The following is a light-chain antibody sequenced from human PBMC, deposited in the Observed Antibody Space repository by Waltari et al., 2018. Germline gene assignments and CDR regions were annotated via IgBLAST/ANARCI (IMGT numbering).Light chain of an antibody. CDR1: QSVLYSSNNKNY. J-gene: IGKJ4*01. CDR3: QQYYRTPLT. Sequence: DIVITQSPESLAVSLGARATINCKSSQSVLYSSNNKNYLAWYQQKPGQPPKLLIYWASTRESGVPDRFSGSGSGTYFTLIISSLQAEDVAVYYCQQYYRTPLTFGGGTKVEIK. CDR2: WAS. V-gene: IGKV4-1*01.